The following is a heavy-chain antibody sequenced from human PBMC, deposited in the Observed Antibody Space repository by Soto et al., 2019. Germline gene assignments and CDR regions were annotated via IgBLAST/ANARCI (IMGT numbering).Heavy chain of an antibody. CDR1: VYSISSGYY. CDR3: ARSTLFDY. J-gene: IGHJ4*02. Sequence: PSETLSLTCTVSVYSISSGYYWGWIRQPPGKGLEWIASIYHSGNTYYNPSPKSRVAISVDTSKNQFSLKLSSVTAADTAIYYCARSTLFDYWGQGTLVTVSS. CDR2: IYHSGNT. V-gene: IGHV4-38-2*02.